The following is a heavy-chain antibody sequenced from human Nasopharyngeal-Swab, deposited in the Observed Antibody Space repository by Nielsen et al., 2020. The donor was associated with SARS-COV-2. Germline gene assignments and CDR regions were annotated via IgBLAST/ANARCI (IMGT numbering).Heavy chain of an antibody. CDR2: IYYSGST. CDR3: ARHLSWWLVTSYYFGY. D-gene: IGHD6-19*01. V-gene: IGHV4-39*01. Sequence: SETLSLTCTVSGGSISSSSYYWGWIRQPPGKGLEWIGSIYYSGSTYYNPSLKSRVTISADTSKNQFSLKLSSVTAADTAVYYCARHLSWWLVTSYYFGYWGQGTLVTVSS. CDR1: GGSISSSSYY. J-gene: IGHJ4*02.